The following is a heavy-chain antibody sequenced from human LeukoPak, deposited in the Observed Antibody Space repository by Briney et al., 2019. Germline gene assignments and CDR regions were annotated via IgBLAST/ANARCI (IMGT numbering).Heavy chain of an antibody. J-gene: IGHJ4*02. V-gene: IGHV4-59*02. CDR1: GGSVSGYY. D-gene: IGHD2-15*01. CDR2: VYYSGST. Sequence: PSETLSLTCVVSGGSVSGYYWGWIRQPPGRRLEWIGYVYYSGSTNYNPSFKSRITISVDTSRNQFSLQLSSVTAADTAVYYCARIHRYCSGGACYVLDNWGQGTLVAVSS. CDR3: ARIHRYCSGGACYVLDN.